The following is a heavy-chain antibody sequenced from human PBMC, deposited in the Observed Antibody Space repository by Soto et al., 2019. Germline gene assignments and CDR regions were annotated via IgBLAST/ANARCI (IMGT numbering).Heavy chain of an antibody. CDR2: GYYSGRT. CDR3: ARTRMIESWIDY. J-gene: IGHJ4*02. CDR1: GDSISPYY. V-gene: IGHV4-59*01. Sequence: PSEPLSLTCDVSGDSISPYYWSWIRQPPGKGLEWIGYGYYSGRTLYNPSLESRVTLSIDMSKKQVSLQLDSVIAADTAVYYCARTRMIESWIDYWGQGTLVTASS. D-gene: IGHD2-21*01.